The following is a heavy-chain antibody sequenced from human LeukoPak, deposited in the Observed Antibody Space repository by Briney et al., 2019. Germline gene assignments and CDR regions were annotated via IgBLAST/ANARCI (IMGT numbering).Heavy chain of an antibody. J-gene: IGHJ4*02. CDR1: GGSITSYH. V-gene: IGHV4-59*07. CDR2: IYYSGSA. D-gene: IGHD1-26*01. CDR3: ARGGSGTYYHY. Sequence: SDTLSLTCTVSGGSITSYHYSWIRQPPGKGLEWIGYIYYSGSANYNPSLESRVTISVDTSKNQFSLKLSSVTAADTAVYYCARGGSGTYYHYWGQGTLVTVSS.